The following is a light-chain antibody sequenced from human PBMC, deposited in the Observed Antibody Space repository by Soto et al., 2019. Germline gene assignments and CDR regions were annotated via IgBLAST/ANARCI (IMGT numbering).Light chain of an antibody. Sequence: EIVLTQSPATPSLSPGERATLSCRASQSISSNLAWYQQKPGQAPRLLIYDASNRATDIPARFTGSGSGTDFTLTISSLEPEDFAVYYCQQRSNWPPTFGQGTKLEI. CDR2: DAS. CDR1: QSISSN. V-gene: IGKV3-11*01. J-gene: IGKJ2*01. CDR3: QQRSNWPPT.